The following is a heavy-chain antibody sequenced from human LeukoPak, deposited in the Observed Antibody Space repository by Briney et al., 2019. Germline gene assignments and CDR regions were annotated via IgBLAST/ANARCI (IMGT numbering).Heavy chain of an antibody. CDR2: ISRSSTYI. D-gene: IGHD1-1*01. CDR1: GLTFSSYN. J-gene: IGHJ4*02. Sequence: GGTLRLSCAASGLTFSSYNMNWVRQAPGKGLEWVSSISRSSTYISYADSVKGRFTISRDNAKNSLYLQMNSLRAEDTAVYYCARLETTPYCFDYWGQGTLVTVSS. V-gene: IGHV3-21*01. CDR3: ARLETTPYCFDY.